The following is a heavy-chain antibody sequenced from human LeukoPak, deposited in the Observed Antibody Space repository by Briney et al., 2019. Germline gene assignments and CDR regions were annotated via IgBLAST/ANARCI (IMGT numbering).Heavy chain of an antibody. V-gene: IGHV3-9*03. CDR2: ISWNSGSI. D-gene: IGHD2-2*02. Sequence: GGSLRLSCAASGFTFSSYAMSWVRQAPGKGLEWVSGISWNSGSIGYADSVKGRFTISRDNAKNSLYLQMNSLRAEDMALYYCAKADSLYDAFDIWGQGTMVAVSS. CDR3: AKADSLYDAFDI. J-gene: IGHJ3*02. CDR1: GFTFSSYA.